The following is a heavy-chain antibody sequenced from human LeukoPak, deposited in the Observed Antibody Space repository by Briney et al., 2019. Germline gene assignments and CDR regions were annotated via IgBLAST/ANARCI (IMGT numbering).Heavy chain of an antibody. CDR2: IYYSGST. CDR3: ARLPCGSCYSVMPY. D-gene: IGHD2-15*01. V-gene: IGHV4-39*01. Sequence: SETLSLTCTVSGGSISSSGYYWGWIRQPPGKGLEWIGSIYYSGSTYYNPSLKSRVTISVDTSKNQFSLKLSSVTAADTAVYYCARLPCGSCYSVMPYWGQGTLVTVSS. CDR1: GGSISSSGYY. J-gene: IGHJ4*02.